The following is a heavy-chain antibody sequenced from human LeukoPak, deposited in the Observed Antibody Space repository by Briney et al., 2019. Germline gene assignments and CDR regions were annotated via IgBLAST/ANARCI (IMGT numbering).Heavy chain of an antibody. CDR2: ISWNSGSI. Sequence: GRSLRLSCAASGFTFDDYAMHWVRQAPGKGLEWVSGISWNSGSIGYADSVKGRFTIPRDNAKNSLYLQMNSLRAEDTALYYCAKTLFRYSGYEFDYWGQGTLVTVSS. D-gene: IGHD5-12*01. CDR3: AKTLFRYSGYEFDY. V-gene: IGHV3-9*01. CDR1: GFTFDDYA. J-gene: IGHJ4*02.